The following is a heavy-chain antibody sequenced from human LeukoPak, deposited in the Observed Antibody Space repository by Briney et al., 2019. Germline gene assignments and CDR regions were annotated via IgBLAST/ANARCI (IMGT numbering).Heavy chain of an antibody. D-gene: IGHD3-9*01. CDR1: GFTFSSYA. CDR3: AKGSYDILTGSVTHFDY. J-gene: IGHJ4*02. CDR2: ISGSGGST. V-gene: IGHV3-23*01. Sequence: GGSLRLSCAASGFTFSSYAMNWVRQAPGKGLEWVSAISGSGGSTYYADSVKGRFTISRDNSKNTLYLQMNSLRAEDTAVYYCAKGSYDILTGSVTHFDYWGQGTLVTVSS.